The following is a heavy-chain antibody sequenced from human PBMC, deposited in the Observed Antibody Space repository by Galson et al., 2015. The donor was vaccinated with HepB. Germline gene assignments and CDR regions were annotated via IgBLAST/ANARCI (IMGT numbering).Heavy chain of an antibody. V-gene: IGHV3-7*03. CDR1: GSTSRKFY. CDR3: ARESTWKLDY. D-gene: IGHD2/OR15-2a*01. Sequence: SLRLSCAASGSTSRKFYMAWVRQAPGKGLEWVANINSHGSATSYVDSVKGRFIVSRDNAGNSLFLQMNSLRADDTAVYYCARESTWKLDYWGRGTLVTVSS. CDR2: INSHGSAT. J-gene: IGHJ4*02.